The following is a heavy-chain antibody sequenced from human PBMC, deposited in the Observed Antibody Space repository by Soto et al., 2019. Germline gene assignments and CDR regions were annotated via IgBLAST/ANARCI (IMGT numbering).Heavy chain of an antibody. CDR1: GGSISTYY. CDR2: IYYSGSA. V-gene: IGHV4-59*01. D-gene: IGHD2-15*01. J-gene: IGHJ4*02. CDR3: ARAGAATLSDY. Sequence: PSQTLSLTYTVSGGSISTYYCSWIRQPPGKGLEWIGYIYYSGSANYNPSLKSRVTISVDTSKNQFSLKLSSVTAADTAVYYCARAGAATLSDYWGQGTLVTVSS.